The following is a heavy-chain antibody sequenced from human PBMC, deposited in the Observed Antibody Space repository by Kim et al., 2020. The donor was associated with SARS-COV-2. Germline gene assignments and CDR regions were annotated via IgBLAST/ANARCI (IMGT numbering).Heavy chain of an antibody. Sequence: SETLSLTCTVSGGSISSSSYYWGWIRQPPGKGLEWIGSIYYSGSTYYNPSLKSRVTISVDTSKNQFSLKLSSVTAADTAVYYCARIGPGFIGYSGYDLSWFDPWGQGTLVTVSS. CDR3: ARIGPGFIGYSGYDLSWFDP. CDR1: GGSISSSSYY. CDR2: IYYSGST. V-gene: IGHV4-39*07. J-gene: IGHJ5*02. D-gene: IGHD5-12*01.